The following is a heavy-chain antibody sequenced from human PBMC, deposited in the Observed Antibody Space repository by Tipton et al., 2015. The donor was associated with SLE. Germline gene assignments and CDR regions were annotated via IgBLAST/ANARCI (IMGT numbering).Heavy chain of an antibody. CDR2: MYFSGST. J-gene: IGHJ3*02. CDR3: ARHLMKDCRDGTCDAFDI. V-gene: IGHV4-39*07. CDR1: GDSISSSTYY. Sequence: TLSLTCTVSGDSISSSTYYWGWIRQPPGKGLEWIGNMYFSGSTYYSPSLKSRVTISVDTSRNQFSLQVSSVTAADPAVYYCARHLMKDCRDGTCDAFDIWGRGTMVTVSS. D-gene: IGHD2-15*01.